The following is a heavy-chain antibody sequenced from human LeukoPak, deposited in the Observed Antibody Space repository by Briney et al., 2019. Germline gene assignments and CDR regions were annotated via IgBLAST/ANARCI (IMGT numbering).Heavy chain of an antibody. V-gene: IGHV1-8*01. CDR1: GYSFTNYD. J-gene: IGHJ4*02. Sequence: EASVKVSCKTSGYSFTNYDINWVRQATGQGLEWMGWMSPNSGKTGYAQKFQGRVTMTRDTSTSTVYMELSSLRSEDTAAYYCARGAYGDYVGDYWGQGTLVTVSS. CDR3: ARGAYGDYVGDY. CDR2: MSPNSGKT. D-gene: IGHD4-17*01.